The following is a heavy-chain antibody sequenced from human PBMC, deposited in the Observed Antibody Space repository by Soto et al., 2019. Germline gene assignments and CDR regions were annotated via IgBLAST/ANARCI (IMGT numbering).Heavy chain of an antibody. Sequence: QVQLVQSGAEVKKPGASVKVSCKASGYTFTNYGISWVRQAPGQGLEWMGWMSAYSGHTDYAQKFQGRVTTTTDTSTTTAYMELRSLTSDDTAVYYCTRDRLTLTTSLIFDYWGQGTLVTVSS. J-gene: IGHJ4*02. CDR3: TRDRLTLTTSLIFDY. CDR1: GYTFTNYG. D-gene: IGHD4-17*01. V-gene: IGHV1-18*01. CDR2: MSAYSGHT.